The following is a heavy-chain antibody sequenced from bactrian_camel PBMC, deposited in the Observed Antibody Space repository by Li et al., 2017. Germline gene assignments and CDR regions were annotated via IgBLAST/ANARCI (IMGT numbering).Heavy chain of an antibody. V-gene: IGHV3S53*01. Sequence: HVQLVESGGGSVQTGGSLRLSCVISGYTYRLNCMGFYRQAPGKGREGVASIWPAADGRVEYGDSVKGRFTISRDDAKRIVYLQMNSLQPEDTAMYYCVARRPGYYRQCGLDYEPEDWGQGTQVTVS. CDR2: IWPAADGRV. J-gene: IGHJ4*01. CDR1: GYTYRLNC. CDR3: VARRPGYYRQCGLDYEPED. D-gene: IGHD4*01.